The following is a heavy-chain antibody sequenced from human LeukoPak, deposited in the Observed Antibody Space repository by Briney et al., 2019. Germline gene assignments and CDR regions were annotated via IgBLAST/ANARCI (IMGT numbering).Heavy chain of an antibody. V-gene: IGHV1-2*02. D-gene: IGHD1-1*01. CDR2: INPNSGGT. CDR1: GYTFTGYY. J-gene: IGHJ6*03. Sequence: GASVKVSCKTSGYTFTGYYVHWVRQAPGQGLEWMGWINPNSGGTNYAQKFQGRVTMTRDTSISTAYMEVSRLRSDDTAMVYCARATGSVDYYSMDVWGKGTTVTVSS. CDR3: ARATGSVDYYSMDV.